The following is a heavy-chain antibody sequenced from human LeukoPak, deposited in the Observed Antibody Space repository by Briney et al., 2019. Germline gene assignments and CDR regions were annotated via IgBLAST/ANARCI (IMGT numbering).Heavy chain of an antibody. CDR1: GYTFTGYY. Sequence: GASVKVSCKASGYTFTGYYIQWVRQAPGQGLEWMGRINANSGGTNYAQKFQGRVTMTRNTSISTAYMELSSLRSEDTAVYYCARVGYSYGFFNYYYGMDVWGQGTTVTVSS. CDR2: INANSGGT. D-gene: IGHD5-18*01. V-gene: IGHV1-2*06. J-gene: IGHJ6*02. CDR3: ARVGYSYGFFNYYYGMDV.